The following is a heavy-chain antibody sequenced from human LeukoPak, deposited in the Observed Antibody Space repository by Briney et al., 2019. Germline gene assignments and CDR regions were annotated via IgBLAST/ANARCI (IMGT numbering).Heavy chain of an antibody. CDR3: ASYYGSGSYSAY. CDR2: MNHSGST. J-gene: IGHJ4*02. Sequence: SETLSLTCAVYGGSFSGYYWSWIRQPPGKGLEWVGEMNHSGSTNYNPSLKSRVTISVDTSKNQFSLKLSSVTAADTAVYYCASYYGSGSYSAYWGQGTLVTVSS. V-gene: IGHV4-34*01. CDR1: GGSFSGYY. D-gene: IGHD3-10*01.